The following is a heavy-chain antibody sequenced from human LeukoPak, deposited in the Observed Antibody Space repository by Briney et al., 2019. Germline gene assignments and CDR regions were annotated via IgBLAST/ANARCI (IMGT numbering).Heavy chain of an antibody. V-gene: IGHV7-4-1*02. CDR2: INTNTGNP. D-gene: IGHD3-3*01. CDR1: GYTFTGYY. Sequence: ASVKVSCKASGYTFTGYYMHWVRQAPGQGLEWMGWINTNTGNPTYAQGFTGRFVFSLDTSVSTAYLQISSLKAEDTAVYYCARDLGDAYYDFWSGLQRWGQGTLVTVSS. J-gene: IGHJ4*02. CDR3: ARDLGDAYYDFWSGLQR.